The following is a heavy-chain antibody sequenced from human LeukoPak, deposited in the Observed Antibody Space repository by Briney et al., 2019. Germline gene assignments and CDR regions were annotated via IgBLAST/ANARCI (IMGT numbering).Heavy chain of an antibody. J-gene: IGHJ4*02. D-gene: IGHD3-22*01. V-gene: IGHV1-69*13. CDR2: IIPIIGTA. Sequence: SVKVSCKASGGTFSSYLISWVRQAPGQGLEWMGGIIPIIGTADYIQKFQGRVTITADESTSTAYMELSSLRSEDTAVYYCARVWNYYDSSGYSFDYWGQGTLVTVSS. CDR1: GGTFSSYL. CDR3: ARVWNYYDSSGYSFDY.